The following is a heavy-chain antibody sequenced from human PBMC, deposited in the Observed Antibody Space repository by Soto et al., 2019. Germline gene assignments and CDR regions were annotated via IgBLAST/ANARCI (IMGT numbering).Heavy chain of an antibody. CDR3: ATRSPLDY. CDR2: ISWDGGST. V-gene: IGHV3-43*01. Sequence: GGSLRLSCAASGFTFDDYTMHWVRQAPGKGLEWVSLISWDGGSTYYADSVKGRFTISRDNSKNSLYLQMNSLRTEDTALYYCATRSPLDYWGQGTLVTVSS. J-gene: IGHJ4*02. CDR1: GFTFDDYT.